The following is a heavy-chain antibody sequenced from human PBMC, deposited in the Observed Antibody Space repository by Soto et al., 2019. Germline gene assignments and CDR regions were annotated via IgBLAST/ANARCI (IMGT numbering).Heavy chain of an antibody. V-gene: IGHV4-30-4*01. CDR3: ARGGLLAGFNWFAP. D-gene: IGHD2-8*02. Sequence: QVQLQESGPGLVKPSQTLSLTCTVSGDSINSGDYFWSWMRQPPGRGLEWIGYINNRGSTSYNPSLKTRVSLSVDTSKNQFSPKLRSVTAADTAVYYCARGGLLAGFNWFAPWGQGTVVTVSS. CDR2: INNRGST. CDR1: GDSINSGDYF. J-gene: IGHJ5*02.